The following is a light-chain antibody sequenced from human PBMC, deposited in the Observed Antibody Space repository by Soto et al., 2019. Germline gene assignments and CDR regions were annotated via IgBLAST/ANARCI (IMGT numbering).Light chain of an antibody. V-gene: IGKV3-11*01. CDR1: QSVSNF. Sequence: EIVLTQSPATLSLSPGERATLSCRASQSVSNFLAWYLQRPGQAPRLLIFDASKRAAGVPARFSGSGSGTDFTLTISILEPEDFAVYYCQQRSSWPITLGQGTRLEIK. CDR2: DAS. CDR3: QQRSSWPIT. J-gene: IGKJ5*01.